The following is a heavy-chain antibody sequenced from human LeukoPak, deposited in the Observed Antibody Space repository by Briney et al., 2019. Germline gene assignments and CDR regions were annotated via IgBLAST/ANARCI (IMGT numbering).Heavy chain of an antibody. D-gene: IGHD3-9*01. J-gene: IGHJ3*02. Sequence: GGSLRLSCAASGFTFSSYEMNWVRQAPGKGLEWVSYISSSGSAIYYADSVKGRFTISRDNSKNTLYLQMNSLRAEDTAVYYCANLQLRYFETDAFDIWGQGTMVTVSS. CDR2: ISSSGSAI. V-gene: IGHV3-48*03. CDR1: GFTFSSYE. CDR3: ANLQLRYFETDAFDI.